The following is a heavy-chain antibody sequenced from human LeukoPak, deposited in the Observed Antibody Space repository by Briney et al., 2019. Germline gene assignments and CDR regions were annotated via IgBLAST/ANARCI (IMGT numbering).Heavy chain of an antibody. V-gene: IGHV1-18*01. D-gene: IGHD2-15*01. CDR2: ISAYNGNT. CDR3: ERACRGGSCYFVLDFDY. CDR1: GYTFTSYG. Sequence: ASVKVSCKASGYTFTSYGISWVRQAPGQGLEWMGWISAYNGNTNYAQKLQGRVTMITDTSTSTAYMGLRSLRSDATPVYYCERACRGGSCYFVLDFDYWGQGTLVTVST. J-gene: IGHJ4*02.